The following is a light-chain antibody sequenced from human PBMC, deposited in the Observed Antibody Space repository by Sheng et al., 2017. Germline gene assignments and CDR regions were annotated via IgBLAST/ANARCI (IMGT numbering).Light chain of an antibody. J-gene: IGKJ2*01. CDR2: DAS. Sequence: EKVMTQSPATLSVSPGERATLSCRASQSVGNKLAWYQQKPGQAPRLLIYDASIRATGIPARFSGSGSGTDFTLTISSLEPEDFSVYYCQHRSDRLGPIYTFGQGTKLENK. V-gene: IGKV3-11*01. CDR1: QSVGNK. CDR3: QHRSDRLGPIYT.